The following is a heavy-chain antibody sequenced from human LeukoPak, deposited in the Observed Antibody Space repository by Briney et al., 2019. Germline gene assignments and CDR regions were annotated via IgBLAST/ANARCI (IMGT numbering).Heavy chain of an antibody. CDR1: GGTFSSYA. CDR2: IIPIFGTA. Sequence: SVKVSCKASGGTFSSYAISWVRQAPGQGLEWMVGIIPIFGTANYAQKFQGRVTITADESTSTAYMELSSLRSEDTAVYYCARSGDTASWGYYYYYYMDVWGKGTTVTVSS. D-gene: IGHD5-18*01. J-gene: IGHJ6*03. V-gene: IGHV1-69*13. CDR3: ARSGDTASWGYYYYYYMDV.